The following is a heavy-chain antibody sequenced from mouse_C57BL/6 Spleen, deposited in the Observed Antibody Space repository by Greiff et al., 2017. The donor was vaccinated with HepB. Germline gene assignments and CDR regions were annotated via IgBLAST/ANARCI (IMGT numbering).Heavy chain of an antibody. V-gene: IGHV1-69*01. D-gene: IGHD1-2*01. CDR3: ARRYYGRFDY. Sequence: QVQLQQPGAELVMPGASVKLSCKASGYSFTSYWMHWVKQRPGQGLEWIGEIDPSDSYTNYNQKFKGKSTLTVDKSSSTAYMQLSSLTSEDSAVYYCARRYYGRFDYWGQGTTLTVSS. CDR1: GYSFTSYW. J-gene: IGHJ2*01. CDR2: IDPSDSYT.